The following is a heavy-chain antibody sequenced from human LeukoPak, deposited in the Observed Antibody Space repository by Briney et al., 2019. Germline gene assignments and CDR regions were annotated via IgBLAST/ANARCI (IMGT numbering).Heavy chain of an antibody. D-gene: IGHD1-26*01. CDR2: IRFDGSNK. CDR3: ARDGPGGGSYYSNY. J-gene: IGHJ4*02. Sequence: GGSLILSCAASRFTFNNYGMHWVRQAPGKGLEGVAFIRFDGSNKYYADSVKGRFTISRDNSKNTLYLQMNSLRAEDTAVYYCARDGPGGGSYYSNYWGQGTLVTVSS. CDR1: RFTFNNYG. V-gene: IGHV3-30*02.